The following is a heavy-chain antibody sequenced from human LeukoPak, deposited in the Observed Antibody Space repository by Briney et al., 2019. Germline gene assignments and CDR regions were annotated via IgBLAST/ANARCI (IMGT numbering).Heavy chain of an antibody. CDR3: AKGGATVIDY. J-gene: IGHJ4*02. Sequence: GGSLRLSCAASGFTFSNYWMHWVRQAPGQGLVWVSRIKSDRSSTTSADSVKGRFTISRDNAKNTLYLQMNSLRAEDTAVYYCAKGGATVIDYWGEGTLVTVSS. V-gene: IGHV3-74*01. CDR2: IKSDRSST. CDR1: GFTFSNYW. D-gene: IGHD4-17*01.